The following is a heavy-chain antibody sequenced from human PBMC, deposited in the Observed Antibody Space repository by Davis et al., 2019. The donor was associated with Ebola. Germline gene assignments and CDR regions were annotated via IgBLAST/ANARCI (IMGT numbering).Heavy chain of an antibody. D-gene: IGHD6-13*01. CDR2: INHSGST. CDR3: ATTGYSSSWQPAGDYYYMDV. Sequence: PSETLSLTCAVYGGSFSGYYWSWIRQPPGKGLEWIGEINHSGSTNYNPSLKSRVTISVDTSKNQFSLKLSSVTAADTAVYYCATTGYSSSWQPAGDYYYMDVWGKGTTVTVSS. V-gene: IGHV4-34*01. CDR1: GGSFSGYY. J-gene: IGHJ6*03.